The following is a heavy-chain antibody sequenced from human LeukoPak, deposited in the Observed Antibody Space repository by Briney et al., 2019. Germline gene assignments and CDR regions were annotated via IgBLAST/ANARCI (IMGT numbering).Heavy chain of an antibody. CDR1: GGSFSGYY. CDR3: ARGRAYCTNGVCRGPFDY. J-gene: IGHJ4*02. D-gene: IGHD2-8*01. V-gene: IGHV4-34*01. Sequence: SETLSLTCAVYGGSFSGYYWSWIRQPPGKGLEGIGEINHSGSTNYNPSLTSRVTISVDTSKHQFSLKLSSVTAADTAVYYCARGRAYCTNGVCRGPFDYWGQGTLVTVSS. CDR2: INHSGST.